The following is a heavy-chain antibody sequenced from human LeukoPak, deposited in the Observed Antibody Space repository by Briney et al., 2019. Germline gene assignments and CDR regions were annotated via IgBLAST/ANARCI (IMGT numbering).Heavy chain of an antibody. CDR1: GYSFTTYR. Sequence: GESLKISCRGSGYSFTTYRIAWVRQMPGKGLEWMGIIYPGDSDTRYSPSFQGQVTISDDKSISTAYLQWSSLKASDTAMYYCARPLLYYVDSRGYPTFDAFDIWGQGTMVTVSS. CDR3: ARPLLYYVDSRGYPTFDAFDI. V-gene: IGHV5-51*01. CDR2: IYPGDSDT. D-gene: IGHD3-22*01. J-gene: IGHJ3*02.